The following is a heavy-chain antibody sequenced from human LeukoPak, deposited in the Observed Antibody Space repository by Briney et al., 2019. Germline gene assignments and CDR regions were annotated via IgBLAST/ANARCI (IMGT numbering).Heavy chain of an antibody. D-gene: IGHD6-13*01. CDR3: ARETPSGIAAANGFDY. CDR2: ISSSSSYI. V-gene: IGHV3-21*01. Sequence: PGGSLRLSCAASGFTFSSYSMNWVRQAPGKGLERVSSISSSSSYIYYADSVRGRFTISRDNAKNSLYLQMNSLRAEDTAVYYCARETPSGIAAANGFDYWGQGTLVTVSS. CDR1: GFTFSSYS. J-gene: IGHJ4*02.